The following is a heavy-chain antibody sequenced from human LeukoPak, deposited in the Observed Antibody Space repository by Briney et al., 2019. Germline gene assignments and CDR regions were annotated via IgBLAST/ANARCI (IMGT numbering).Heavy chain of an antibody. CDR2: INHSGST. CDR3: AREMYYDILTGYWNAFDI. CDR1: GGSFSGYY. J-gene: IGHJ3*02. Sequence: SETLSLTCAVYGGSFSGYYWSWISQPPGKGLEWIGEINHSGSTNYNPSLKSRVTISVDTSKNQFSLKLSSVTAADTAVYYCAREMYYDILTGYWNAFDIWGQGTMVTVSS. V-gene: IGHV4-34*01. D-gene: IGHD3-9*01.